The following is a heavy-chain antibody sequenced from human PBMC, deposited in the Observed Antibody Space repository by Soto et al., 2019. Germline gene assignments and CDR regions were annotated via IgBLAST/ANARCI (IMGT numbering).Heavy chain of an antibody. D-gene: IGHD3-9*01. CDR2: VNGDGRST. J-gene: IGHJ4*02. CDR3: ARDDNWTECLFDY. V-gene: IGHV3-74*01. CDR1: GFTFSHYW. Sequence: EVQLVESGGGLVQPGGSLRLSCAASGFTFSHYWMHWVRQVPGKGLMWVSRVNGDGRSTSYAASVKGRFTISRDNAENTVYRRMNSLRAEDTGVYYGARDDNWTECLFDYWGQGALVTVSS.